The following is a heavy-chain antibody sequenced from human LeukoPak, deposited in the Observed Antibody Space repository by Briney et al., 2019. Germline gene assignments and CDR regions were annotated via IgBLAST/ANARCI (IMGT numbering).Heavy chain of an antibody. Sequence: SETLSLTCTVASASISSSSYYWGWIRQPPGNGLEWIGSMSYSGSTYYNPSLKSRVTIAVDTSKTPFSLKLSSVTAADTAVYYCARFYTTSQYGSGYMDVWGKGTTVTVSS. D-gene: IGHD3-10*01. J-gene: IGHJ6*03. V-gene: IGHV4-39*01. CDR1: SASISSSSYY. CDR2: MSYSGST. CDR3: ARFYTTSQYGSGYMDV.